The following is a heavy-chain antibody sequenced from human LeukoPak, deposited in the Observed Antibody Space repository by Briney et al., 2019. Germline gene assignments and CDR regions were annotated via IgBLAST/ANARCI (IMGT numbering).Heavy chain of an antibody. CDR1: GFTFSSYV. CDR3: AKTMYPSDWYRALDT. Sequence: GGSLRLSCAASGFTFSSYVMNWVRLAPGKGLEWVSVISTSGGTTYYADSVKGRFTMSRDNSKNTLYLQMNSLRAEDTAVYYCAKTMYPSDWYRALDTWGQGTLVTVSS. V-gene: IGHV3-23*01. D-gene: IGHD6-19*01. CDR2: ISTSGGTT. J-gene: IGHJ5*02.